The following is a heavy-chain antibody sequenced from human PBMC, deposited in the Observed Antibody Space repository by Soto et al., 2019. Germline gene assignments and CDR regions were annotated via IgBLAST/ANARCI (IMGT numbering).Heavy chain of an antibody. Sequence: GASVKVSCKASGYTLTSYGISWVRQAPGQGLEWMGWISAFNGNTNYAQKLQGRVTMTTDTSTSTAYMELRSLRSDDTAVYYCARLVDYYDSSGYYYDSGWFDPWG. CDR3: ARLVDYYDSSGYYYDSGWFDP. CDR1: GYTLTSYG. CDR2: ISAFNGNT. V-gene: IGHV1-18*01. J-gene: IGHJ5*02. D-gene: IGHD3-22*01.